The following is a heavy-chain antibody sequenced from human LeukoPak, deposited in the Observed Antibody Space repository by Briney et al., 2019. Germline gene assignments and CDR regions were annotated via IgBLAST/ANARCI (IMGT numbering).Heavy chain of an antibody. CDR1: GYTFTSYY. CDR3: ARVYSGYDYVDY. D-gene: IGHD5-12*01. CDR2: INPSGGST. J-gene: IGHJ4*02. Sequence: VASVKVSCKASGYTFTSYYMHWVRQAPGQGLGWMGIINPSGGSTSYAQKFQGRVTMTRDTSTSTVYMELSSLRSEDTAVYYCARVYSGYDYVDYWGQGTLVTVSS. V-gene: IGHV1-46*01.